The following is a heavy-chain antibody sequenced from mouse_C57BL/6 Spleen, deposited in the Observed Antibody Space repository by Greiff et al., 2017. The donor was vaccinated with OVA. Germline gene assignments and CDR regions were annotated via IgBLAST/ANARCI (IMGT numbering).Heavy chain of an antibody. CDR2: ISSGGDYI. CDR1: GFTFSSYA. V-gene: IGHV5-9-1*02. CDR3: TRERDGNLYYYAMDY. J-gene: IGHJ4*01. Sequence: VQGVESGEGLVKPGGSLKLSCAASGFTFSSYAMSWVRQTPEKRLEWVAYISSGGDYIYYADTVKGRFTISRDNARNTLYLQMSSLKSEDTAMYYCTRERDGNLYYYAMDYWGQGTSVTVSS. D-gene: IGHD2-1*01.